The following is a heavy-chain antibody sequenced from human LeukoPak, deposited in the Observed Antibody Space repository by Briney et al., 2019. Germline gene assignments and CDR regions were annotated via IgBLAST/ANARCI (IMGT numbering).Heavy chain of an antibody. V-gene: IGHV3-30-3*01. CDR3: AREIAPHYFDY. D-gene: IGHD2-21*01. Sequence: GRSLRLSCAASGFTFSSYAMHWVRQAPGKGLEWVAVISYDGSNKYYADSVKGRFTISRDNSKNTLYLQMNSLRAEDTAVYYCAREIAPHYFDYWGQGTLVTVSS. J-gene: IGHJ4*02. CDR1: GFTFSSYA. CDR2: ISYDGSNK.